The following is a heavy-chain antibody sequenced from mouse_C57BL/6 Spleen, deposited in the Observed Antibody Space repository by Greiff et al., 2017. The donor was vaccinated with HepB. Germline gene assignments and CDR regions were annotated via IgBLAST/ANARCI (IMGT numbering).Heavy chain of an antibody. J-gene: IGHJ1*03. V-gene: IGHV1-81*01. Sequence: VQLQESGAELARPGASVKLSCKASGYTFTSYGISWVKQRTGQGLEWIGEIYPRSGNTYYNEKFKGKATLTADKSSSTAYMELRSLTSEDSAVYFCAVYGGTSWGYFGVWVTGATVTVSS. CDR2: IYPRSGNT. D-gene: IGHD1-1*02. CDR3: AVYGGTSWGYFGV. CDR1: GYTFTSYG.